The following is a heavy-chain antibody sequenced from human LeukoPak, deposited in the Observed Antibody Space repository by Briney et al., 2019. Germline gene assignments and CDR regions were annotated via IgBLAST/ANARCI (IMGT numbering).Heavy chain of an antibody. CDR1: GFPFSNHA. Sequence: GGPLRLSCAASGFPFSNHAMSWVRQPPGKGLEWVSAISNGNTYYADSVRGRFTISTDDSKNMVYLKMNSLRVEDTARYYCVREAGYCASVCLKSNWFDPWGQGTLVTVSS. D-gene: IGHD2-21*02. V-gene: IGHV3-23*01. CDR2: ISNGNT. CDR3: VREAGYCASVCLKSNWFDP. J-gene: IGHJ5*02.